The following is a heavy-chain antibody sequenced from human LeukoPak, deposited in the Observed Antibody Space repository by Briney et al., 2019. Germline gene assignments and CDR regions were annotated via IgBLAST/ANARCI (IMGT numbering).Heavy chain of an antibody. CDR1: GFSISSYC. CDR3: ARVGEDSSRWPYYFDY. Sequence: SENLSLNSSGAGFSISSYCWIWLRHRPGLGLEWVGILNYSGNTNYNPSLKSRVTISVDTSKNQFSLKLSSVTAADTAVYYCARVGEDSSRWPYYFDYWGQGTLVTVSS. J-gene: IGHJ4*02. V-gene: IGHV4-59*01. CDR2: LNYSGNT. D-gene: IGHD6-19*01.